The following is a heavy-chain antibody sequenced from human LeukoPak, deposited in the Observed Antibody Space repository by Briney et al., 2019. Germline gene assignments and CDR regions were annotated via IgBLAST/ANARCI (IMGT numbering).Heavy chain of an antibody. V-gene: IGHV3-48*01. CDR1: GFTFSSYS. D-gene: IGHD1-26*01. CDR3: AKVVGDTGTYFDY. J-gene: IGHJ4*02. Sequence: GGSLRLSCAASGFTFSSYSMNWVRQAPGKGLEWVSYISSSSSTIYYADSVKGRFTISRDNSKNTLYLQMNSLRAEDTAVYYCAKVVGDTGTYFDYWGQGTLVTVSS. CDR2: ISSSSSTI.